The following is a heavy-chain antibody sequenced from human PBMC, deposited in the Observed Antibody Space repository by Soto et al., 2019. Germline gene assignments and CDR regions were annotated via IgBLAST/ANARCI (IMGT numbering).Heavy chain of an antibody. D-gene: IGHD4-17*01. J-gene: IGHJ4*02. CDR2: IYYSGST. CDR1: GGSISSYY. CDR3: ARSVYGDSPDY. Sequence: SETLSLTCTVSGGSISSYYWSWIRQPPGKGLEWIGYIYYSGSTNYNPSLKSRVTISVDTSKNQFSLKLSSVTAADTAVYYCARSVYGDSPDYWGQGTLVTVSS. V-gene: IGHV4-59*01.